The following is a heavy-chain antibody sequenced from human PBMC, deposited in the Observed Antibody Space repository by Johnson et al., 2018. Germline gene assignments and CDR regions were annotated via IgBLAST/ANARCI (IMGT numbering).Heavy chain of an antibody. CDR2: ISYDGSNK. V-gene: IGHV3-30*18. CDR1: GFTFSSYG. CDR3: AKDRDSSGWSAFDI. D-gene: IGHD6-19*01. J-gene: IGHJ3*02. Sequence: QVQLLETGGGVVQPGRSLRLSCAASGFTFSSYGMHWVRQAPGKGLEWVAVISYDGSNKYYADSVKGRFTNSSDNSKNTLYLQMNSLRAEDTAVYYCAKDRDSSGWSAFDIWGQGTMVTVSS.